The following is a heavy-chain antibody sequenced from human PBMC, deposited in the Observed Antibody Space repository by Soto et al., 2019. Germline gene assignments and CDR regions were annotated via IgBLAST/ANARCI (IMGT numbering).Heavy chain of an antibody. V-gene: IGHV4-61*01. J-gene: IGHJ4*02. CDR1: GDSVSSGRDY. CDR2: ISYTGST. CDR3: ARIHLLSEYDLLTGYYNFDS. D-gene: IGHD3-9*01. Sequence: QVQLQESGPGLVKPSETLSLTCTVSGDSVSSGRDYWSWIRQPPGKGLECIAYISYTGSTNYNPSLKSRVTISVDTSKNQFSLRLTSVTAADTAVYYCARIHLLSEYDLLTGYYNFDSWGQGTLVTVSS.